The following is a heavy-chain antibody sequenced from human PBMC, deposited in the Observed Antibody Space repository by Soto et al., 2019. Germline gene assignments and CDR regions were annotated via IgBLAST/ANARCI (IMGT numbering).Heavy chain of an antibody. Sequence: QVQLVESGGGVVQPGRSLRLSCAASGFTFSSYGMHWVRQAPGKGLEWVAVISYDGSNKYYADSVKGRFTISRDNSKNTLYLQMNSLRAEDTGGYYWAKEYYDSSGSVPHVDYWGQGTLVTGSS. CDR2: ISYDGSNK. D-gene: IGHD3-22*01. J-gene: IGHJ4*02. CDR1: GFTFSSYG. CDR3: AKEYYDSSGSVPHVDY. V-gene: IGHV3-30*18.